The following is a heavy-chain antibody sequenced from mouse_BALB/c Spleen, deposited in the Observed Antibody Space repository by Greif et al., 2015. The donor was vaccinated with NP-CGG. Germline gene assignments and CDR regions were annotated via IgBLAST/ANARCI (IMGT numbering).Heavy chain of an antibody. CDR2: ILPGSGST. Sequence: VQGVESGAELMKPGASVKISCKATGYTFSSYWIEWVKQRPGHGLEWIGEILPGSGSTNYNEKFKGRATFTADASSNTAYMQLSSLTSEDSAVYYCARLRTLFDYWGQGTTLTVSS. J-gene: IGHJ2*01. CDR3: ARLRTLFDY. V-gene: IGHV1-9*01. CDR1: GYTFSSYW.